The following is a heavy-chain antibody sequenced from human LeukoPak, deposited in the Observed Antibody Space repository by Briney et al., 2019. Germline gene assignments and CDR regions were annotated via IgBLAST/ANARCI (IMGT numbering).Heavy chain of an antibody. D-gene: IGHD3-3*01. V-gene: IGHV3-23*01. Sequence: GGSLRLSCVASGFTLNSYDLSWVRQAPGKGLDWVSAIGSGGSAFYADSVKGRFTISRDNSKNTVYLQMNSPRAEDTAVYYCAKVSWSGSDRDYWGQGTLLTVSS. J-gene: IGHJ4*02. CDR2: IGSGGSA. CDR1: GFTLNSYD. CDR3: AKVSWSGSDRDY.